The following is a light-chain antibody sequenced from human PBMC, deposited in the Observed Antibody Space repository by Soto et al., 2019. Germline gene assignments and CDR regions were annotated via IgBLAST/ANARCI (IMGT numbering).Light chain of an antibody. Sequence: DIQMTQSPSTLSASVGDRVTITCRASQSISNWLAWYQQKPGKAPKLLIYDASSLESGVPSRFSGSGSGTEFTLTISSLQPDDFATYYCQQYNRPWTFGQGTKVDIK. V-gene: IGKV1-5*01. CDR2: DAS. J-gene: IGKJ1*01. CDR1: QSISNW. CDR3: QQYNRPWT.